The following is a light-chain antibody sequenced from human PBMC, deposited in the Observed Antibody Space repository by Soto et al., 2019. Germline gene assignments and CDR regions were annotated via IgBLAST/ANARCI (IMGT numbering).Light chain of an antibody. Sequence: EIVLTQSPGTLSLSPGERATLSCGASQSINSRYLAWYQQKPGQAPRLLIYGASNRATGVPGRISGSGSGSNFTLIITRLEPEDFAMYYCQQYGDSPKTFGQGTKVDIK. CDR2: GAS. J-gene: IGKJ1*01. CDR3: QQYGDSPKT. CDR1: QSINSRY. V-gene: IGKV3-20*01.